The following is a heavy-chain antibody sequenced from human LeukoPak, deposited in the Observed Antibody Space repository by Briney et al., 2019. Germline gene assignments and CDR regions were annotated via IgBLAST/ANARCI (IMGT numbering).Heavy chain of an antibody. D-gene: IGHD2-15*01. V-gene: IGHV3-15*01. CDR2: IKSKTDGGTI. CDR1: GFTFRNAW. J-gene: IGHJ1*01. CDR3: TTDRYCSGLTCREYFQH. Sequence: GGSLRLSCAASGFTFRNAWMSWVRQAPGKGLEWVGRIKSKTDGGTIDCAAPVKGRFTISRDDSKNTLYLQMNSLKNEDTAMYCCTTDRYCSGLTCREYFQHWGQGTLVTVSS.